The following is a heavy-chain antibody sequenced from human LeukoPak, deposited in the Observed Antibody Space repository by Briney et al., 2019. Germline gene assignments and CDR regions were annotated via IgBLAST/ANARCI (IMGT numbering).Heavy chain of an antibody. CDR1: GFTFSSYW. CDR3: AKGGSSSFDY. V-gene: IGHV3-7*01. CDR2: IKHDGNEK. Sequence: GGSLRLSCATSGFTFSSYWVNWVRQAPGKGLEWVANIKHDGNEKYYVGSVKGRFTISRDNAKNSLYLQMNSLRVEDTAVYYCAKGGSSSFDYWGQGTLVTVSS. J-gene: IGHJ4*02. D-gene: IGHD6-6*01.